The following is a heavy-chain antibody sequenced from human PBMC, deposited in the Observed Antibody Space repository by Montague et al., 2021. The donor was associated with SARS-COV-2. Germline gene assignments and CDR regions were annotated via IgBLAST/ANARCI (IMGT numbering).Heavy chain of an antibody. Sequence: SETLSLTCTVPGASVRTYYWRWIRQSAGKKLEWMGRLYTSGSTYYNPSFKSRVTMSLDTSKNLFSLNLSSMTAADTAVYYCARDGADYSFAYYHEMDVWGQGIAVTVSS. CDR3: ARDGADYSFAYYHEMDV. D-gene: IGHD5-12*01. J-gene: IGHJ6*02. V-gene: IGHV4-4*07. CDR2: LYTSGST. CDR1: GASVRTYY.